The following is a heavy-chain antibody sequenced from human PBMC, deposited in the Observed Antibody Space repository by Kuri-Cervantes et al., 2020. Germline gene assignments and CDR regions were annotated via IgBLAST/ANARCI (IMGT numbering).Heavy chain of an antibody. J-gene: IGHJ3*02. Sequence: GESLKISCAAAGFTFRSYAMSWVRQAPGKGLEWVSTISGGGGSTYYADSVKGRFTISRDNSKNTLYLQMNSLRAEDTAVYYCARGGPDALYIWGQGTMVTVSS. CDR2: ISGGGGST. V-gene: IGHV3-23*01. CDR3: ARGGPDALYI. D-gene: IGHD2-8*01. CDR1: GFTFRSYA.